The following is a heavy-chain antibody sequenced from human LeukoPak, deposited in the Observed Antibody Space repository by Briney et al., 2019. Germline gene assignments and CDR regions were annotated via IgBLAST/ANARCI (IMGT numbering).Heavy chain of an antibody. CDR1: GFTFDDYA. D-gene: IGHD6-19*01. J-gene: IGHJ4*02. Sequence: PGGSLRLSCAASGFTFDDYAMPWVRQAPGKGLEWVSGISWNSGSIGYADSVKGRFTISRDNAKNSLYLQMNSLRAEDTALYYCAKAPYSSGWYAYYFDYWGQGTLVTVSS. CDR3: AKAPYSSGWYAYYFDY. V-gene: IGHV3-9*01. CDR2: ISWNSGSI.